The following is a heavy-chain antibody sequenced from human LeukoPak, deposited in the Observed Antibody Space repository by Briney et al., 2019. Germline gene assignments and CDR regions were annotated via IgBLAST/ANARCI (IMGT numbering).Heavy chain of an antibody. CDR1: GGSISSYY. CDR3: ARAPRVYSLYGMDV. J-gene: IGHJ6*02. D-gene: IGHD2-21*01. V-gene: IGHV4-59*01. CDR2: IYYSGST. Sequence: SKTLSLTCTVSGGSISSYYWSWIRQPPGKGLEWIGYIYYSGSTNYNPSLKSRVTISVDTSKNQFSLKLSSVTAADTAVYYCARAPRVYSLYGMDVWGQGTTVTVSS.